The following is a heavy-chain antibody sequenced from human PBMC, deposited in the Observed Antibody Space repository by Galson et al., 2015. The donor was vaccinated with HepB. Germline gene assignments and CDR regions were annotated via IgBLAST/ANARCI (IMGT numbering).Heavy chain of an antibody. CDR2: IKSKPDGGTT. D-gene: IGHD2-2*03. CDR1: GFTFSNAW. V-gene: IGHV3-15*01. CDR3: TAVNGYCSSVSCPFDY. Sequence: SLRLSCAASGFTFSNAWMIWVRQAPEKGLEWVGRIKSKPDGGTTDYAAPVKGRFTISRDDSKNTLYLQMNSLKTEDTAVYYCTAVNGYCSSVSCPFDYWGQGTLVTVSS. J-gene: IGHJ4*02.